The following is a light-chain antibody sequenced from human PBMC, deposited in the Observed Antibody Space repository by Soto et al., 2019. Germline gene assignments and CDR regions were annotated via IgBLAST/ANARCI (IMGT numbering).Light chain of an antibody. Sequence: EIVMTQSPATLSVSPGERATLSCRASQSVSSNLAWYQQKPGQAPRLLIYGASTRATGIPARFSGSGYGTEFTRTISSLQSEDLAVYYCQQYNNWPPWTFGQGTKVEIK. CDR1: QSVSSN. V-gene: IGKV3-15*01. CDR2: GAS. J-gene: IGKJ1*01. CDR3: QQYNNWPPWT.